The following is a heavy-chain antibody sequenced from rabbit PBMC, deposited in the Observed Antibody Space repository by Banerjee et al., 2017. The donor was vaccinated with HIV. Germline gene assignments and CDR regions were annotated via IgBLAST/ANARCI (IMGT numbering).Heavy chain of an antibody. D-gene: IGHD6-1*01. V-gene: IGHV1S40*01. CDR1: GFTLSSSYW. Sequence: QSLEESGGDLVKPGASLTLTCTASGFTLSSSYWICWVRQAPGKGLEWIACIYTGISGNIVYASWAKGRFTISKTSSTTVTLQMTSLTAADTATYFCARAPYYTYGYADYAPFNLWGQGTLVTVS. CDR3: ARAPYYTYGYADYAPFNL. CDR2: IYTGISGNI. J-gene: IGHJ4*01.